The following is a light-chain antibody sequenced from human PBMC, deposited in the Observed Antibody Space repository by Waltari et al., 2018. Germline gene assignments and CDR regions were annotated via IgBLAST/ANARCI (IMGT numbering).Light chain of an antibody. Sequence: QSALTQPPSASGSPGQSVTISCTGTSSAGGGSSYVSWYQQHPGKAPKLIIFEVFQRPSGVPDRFSGSKSGNTASLTVSGLQAEDEADYYCSSYAGSNNVVFGGGTKLTVL. CDR2: EVF. CDR3: SSYAGSNNVV. CDR1: SSAGGGSSY. V-gene: IGLV2-8*01. J-gene: IGLJ2*01.